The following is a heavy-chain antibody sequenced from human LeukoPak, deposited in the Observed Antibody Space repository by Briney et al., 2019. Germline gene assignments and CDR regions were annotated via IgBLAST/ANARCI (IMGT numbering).Heavy chain of an antibody. Sequence: SSETLSLTCTVSGGSISSSSYYWGWIRQPPGKGLEWLGSIYYSGSTYYNPSLKSRVTISVDTSKNQFSLKLSSVTAADTVVYYCARPGAAADYFDYWGQGTLVTVSS. D-gene: IGHD6-13*01. CDR3: ARPGAAADYFDY. CDR1: GGSISSSSYY. J-gene: IGHJ4*02. V-gene: IGHV4-39*07. CDR2: IYYSGST.